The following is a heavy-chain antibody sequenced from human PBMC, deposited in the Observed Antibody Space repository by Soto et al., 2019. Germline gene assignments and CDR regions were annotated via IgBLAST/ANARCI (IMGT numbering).Heavy chain of an antibody. V-gene: IGHV3-30*18. CDR3: AKDYGTGTTGIIIMDV. Sequence: PGGSLRLSCAASRFTFSIYGMHWVRQAPGKGLEWVALISYDGSNKYYIDSVKGRFTISRDISKNTLYLQMNSLRAEDTAVYFCAKDYGTGTTGIIIMDVWGQGTTVTVSS. J-gene: IGHJ6*02. CDR1: RFTFSIYG. D-gene: IGHD1-1*01. CDR2: ISYDGSNK.